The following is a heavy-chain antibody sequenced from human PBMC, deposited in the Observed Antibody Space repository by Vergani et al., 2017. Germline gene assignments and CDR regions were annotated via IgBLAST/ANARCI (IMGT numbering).Heavy chain of an antibody. CDR3: ARDLGRGTTVLEADP. CDR2: INWNSDSI. Sequence: EVQLVESGGGLVQPGRSLRLSCAASGFTFDDYAMHWVRQAPGKGLEWVSGINWNSDSIAYADSVKGRFTISRDNAKNSLYLKMNSLRAEDTALYYCARDLGRGTTVLEADPWGQGTLVTVSS. D-gene: IGHD4-17*01. J-gene: IGHJ5*02. CDR1: GFTFDDYA. V-gene: IGHV3-9*01.